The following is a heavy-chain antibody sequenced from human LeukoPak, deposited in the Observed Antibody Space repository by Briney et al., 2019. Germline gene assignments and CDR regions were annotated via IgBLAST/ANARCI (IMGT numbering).Heavy chain of an antibody. CDR1: GFTFSNYA. CDR2: SDSGSTA. CDR3: ARVFVVGAVDYYYGMDV. Sequence: GGSLRLSCGASGFTFSNYAMSWVRQAPGKGLEWVSGSDSGSTAFYADSVKGRFTISRDNSKNTLYLQMNSLRAEDTAVYYCARVFVVGAVDYYYGMDVWGQGTTVTVSS. J-gene: IGHJ6*02. D-gene: IGHD1-26*01. V-gene: IGHV3-23*01.